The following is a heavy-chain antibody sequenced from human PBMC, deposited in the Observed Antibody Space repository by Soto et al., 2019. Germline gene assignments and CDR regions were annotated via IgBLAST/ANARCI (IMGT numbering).Heavy chain of an antibody. CDR3: ARADIVVVPAAIPYYYYGMDV. CDR2: IYHSGST. V-gene: IGHV4-4*02. Sequence: PSETLSLTCAVSGGSISSSNWWSWVRQPPGKGLEWIGEIYHSGSTNYNPSLKSRVPISVDKSKNQFSLKLSSVTAADTAVYYCARADIVVVPAAIPYYYYGMDVWGQGTTVTVSS. CDR1: GGSISSSNW. J-gene: IGHJ6*02. D-gene: IGHD2-2*01.